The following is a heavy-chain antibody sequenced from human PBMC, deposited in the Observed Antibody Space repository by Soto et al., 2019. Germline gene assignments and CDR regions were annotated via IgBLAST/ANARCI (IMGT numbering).Heavy chain of an antibody. CDR3: ARGTRLMITFGGVIVRSLGNDY. Sequence: QVQLVESGGGVVQPGRSLRLSCAASGFTFSSYGMHWVRQAPGKGLEWVAVIWYDGSNKYYADSVKGRFTISRDNSKNTLYLQMNSLRAEDTAVYYCARGTRLMITFGGVIVRSLGNDYWGQGTLVTVSS. J-gene: IGHJ4*02. V-gene: IGHV3-33*01. CDR2: IWYDGSNK. CDR1: GFTFSSYG. D-gene: IGHD3-16*02.